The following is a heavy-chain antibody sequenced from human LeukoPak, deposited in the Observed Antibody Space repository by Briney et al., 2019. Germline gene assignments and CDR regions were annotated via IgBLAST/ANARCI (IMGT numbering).Heavy chain of an antibody. J-gene: IGHJ4*02. D-gene: IGHD1-1*01. CDR1: GFSVTSNY. CDR2: LYSSGYT. CDR3: AAKGNGYAGTYVFAH. Sequence: TGGSLRLSCAASGFSVTSNYMSWVRQAPGKGLEWVSVLYSSGYTKYADSVKGRFSISRDTSENTLSLQMNSLRAEDSAVYYCAAKGNGYAGTYVFAHWGRGTLVTVSS. V-gene: IGHV3-66*01.